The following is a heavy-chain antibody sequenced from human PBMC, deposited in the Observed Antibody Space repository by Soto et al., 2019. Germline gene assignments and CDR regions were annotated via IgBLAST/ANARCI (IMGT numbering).Heavy chain of an antibody. V-gene: IGHV3-23*01. J-gene: IGHJ6*02. CDR2: ISGSGGST. D-gene: IGHD2-21*02. CDR3: AKRRVAVTAFYYYYGMDV. CDR1: GFTFSSYA. Sequence: PGGSLRLSCAASGFTFSSYAMSWVRQAPGKGLEWVSAISGSGGSTYYADSVKGRFTISRDNSKNTLYLQMNSLRAEDTAVYYCAKRRVAVTAFYYYYGMDVWGQGTTVTVSS.